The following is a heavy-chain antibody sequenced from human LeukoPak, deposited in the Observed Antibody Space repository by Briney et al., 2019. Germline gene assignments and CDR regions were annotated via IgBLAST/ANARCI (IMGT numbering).Heavy chain of an antibody. J-gene: IGHJ4*02. CDR3: ARFAKTIYGDYIDY. CDR2: IYTSGST. V-gene: IGHV4-61*02. CDR1: GGSISSGSYY. Sequence: SETLSLTCTVSGGSISSGSYYWSWIRQPAGKGLEWIGRIYTSGSTNYNPSLKSRVTISVDTSKSQFSLKLSSVTAADTAVYYCARFAKTIYGDYIDYWGQGTLVTVSS. D-gene: IGHD4-17*01.